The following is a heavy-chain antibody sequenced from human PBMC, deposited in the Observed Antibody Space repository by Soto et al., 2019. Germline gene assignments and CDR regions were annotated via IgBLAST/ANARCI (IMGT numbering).Heavy chain of an antibody. D-gene: IGHD5-12*01. CDR3: ARDRSVGILVAAFGGRGYFDY. J-gene: IGHJ4*02. Sequence: EVQLVESGGGLVQPGRSLRLSCAASGFTFGDYAMHWVRQAPGMGLEWVSGINWNSGNIGYADSVKGRFTISRDNAKNSLYLHLNSLRAEDTSLYYCARDRSVGILVAAFGGRGYFDYWGQGTLLTVSS. CDR2: INWNSGNI. CDR1: GFTFGDYA. V-gene: IGHV3-9*01.